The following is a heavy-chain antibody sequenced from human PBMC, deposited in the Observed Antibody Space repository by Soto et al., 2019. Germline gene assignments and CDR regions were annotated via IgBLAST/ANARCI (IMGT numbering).Heavy chain of an antibody. CDR3: ARGGYFDSSGSRNYHYYGMNV. D-gene: IGHD3-22*01. V-gene: IGHV1-18*01. Sequence: GASVKVSCKASGYTFTTYGISWVRQAPGQGLEWMGWISTYNANTNYAQKLQGRVTMTTDTSTRTAYMEVRSLRSDDTAVYYCARGGYFDSSGSRNYHYYGMNVWGQGTTVTVSS. CDR2: ISTYNANT. CDR1: GYTFTTYG. J-gene: IGHJ6*02.